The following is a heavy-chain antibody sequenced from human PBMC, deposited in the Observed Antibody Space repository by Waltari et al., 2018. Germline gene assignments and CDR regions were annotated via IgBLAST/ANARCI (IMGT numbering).Heavy chain of an antibody. CDR1: GFSLSAYV. V-gene: IGHV3-23*01. CDR2: ITCNSAKI. Sequence: EVQLLESGGGLVQPGGSLTLSCAASGFSLSAYVMSWVRQAPGRGVEGVSTITCNSAKIFYRDSVKGRFTISRDNSKGTVYLHVNSLRAEDTALYYCARRACFGDYCWGAFDIWGQGTMVTVSS. J-gene: IGHJ3*02. D-gene: IGHD4-17*01. CDR3: ARRACFGDYCWGAFDI.